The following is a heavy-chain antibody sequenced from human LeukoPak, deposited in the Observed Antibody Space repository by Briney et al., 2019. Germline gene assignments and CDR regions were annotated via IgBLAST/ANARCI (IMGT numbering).Heavy chain of an antibody. CDR3: AKKGAPGTAAAAFDG. Sequence: QTGGSLRLSCAASGFAFSDYGMHWVRQAPGKGLEWVAVISYDGNDKYYADSVKGRFTISRDNSKNTLYLQMNSLRAEDTAVYYCAKKGAPGTAAAAFDGWGQGTLVTVSS. CDR1: GFAFSDYG. V-gene: IGHV3-30*18. CDR2: ISYDGNDK. J-gene: IGHJ4*02. D-gene: IGHD6-13*01.